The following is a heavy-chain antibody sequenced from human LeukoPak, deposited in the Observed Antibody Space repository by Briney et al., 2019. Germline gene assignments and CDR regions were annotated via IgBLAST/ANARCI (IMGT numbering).Heavy chain of an antibody. D-gene: IGHD6-19*01. CDR3: AKDLIAVAGDGAFDF. Sequence: GGSLRLSCAASGFNFSIYSLNWVRQAPGKGLEWVSAISGRGGSTNSADSVKGRFTISRDNSKNTLYLQMSSLRADDTATYYCAKDLIAVAGDGAFDFWGQGTVVTVSS. CDR2: ISGRGGST. J-gene: IGHJ3*01. V-gene: IGHV3-23*01. CDR1: GFNFSIYS.